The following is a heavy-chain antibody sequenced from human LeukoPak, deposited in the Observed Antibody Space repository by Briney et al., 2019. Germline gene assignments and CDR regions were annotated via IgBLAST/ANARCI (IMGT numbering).Heavy chain of an antibody. CDR1: GFSFRTYA. J-gene: IGHJ4*02. D-gene: IGHD3-22*01. CDR2: ISAAGATT. Sequence: GGSLRLSCAGSGFSFRTYAMQGVRQAPGKGLEWVSGISAAGATTHYADSVTRRFTISSHNSRNPLYLQMNSLSPEDTAVYYCAKGYADNSGYFKTFHYWGQGTLVTVSS. CDR3: AKGYADNSGYFKTFHY. V-gene: IGHV3-23*01.